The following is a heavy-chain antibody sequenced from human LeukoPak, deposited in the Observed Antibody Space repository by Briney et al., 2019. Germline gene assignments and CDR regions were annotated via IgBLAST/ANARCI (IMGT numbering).Heavy chain of an antibody. CDR3: ARIRKAGYSYGSYYYYGMDV. J-gene: IGHJ6*02. D-gene: IGHD5-18*01. Sequence: GGSLRLSCAASGFTFSSYWMSWVRQAPGRGLEWVANIKQDGSEKYYVDSVKGRFTITRDNAKNSLYLQMNSLRAEDTAVYYCARIRKAGYSYGSYYYYGMDVWGQGTTVTVSS. CDR1: GFTFSSYW. V-gene: IGHV3-7*04. CDR2: IKQDGSEK.